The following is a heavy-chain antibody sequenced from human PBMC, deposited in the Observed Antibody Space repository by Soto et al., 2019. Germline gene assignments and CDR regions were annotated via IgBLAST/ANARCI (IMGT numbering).Heavy chain of an antibody. CDR3: ARDPGYSSSWWGGNFDY. V-gene: IGHV1-2*02. J-gene: IGHJ4*02. Sequence: ASVKVSCKASGYTFTGYYMHWVRQAPGQGLEWMGWINPNSGGTNYAQKFQGRVTMTGDTSISTAYMELSRLRSDDTAVYYCARDPGYSSSWWGGNFDYWGQGTLVTVSS. D-gene: IGHD6-13*01. CDR2: INPNSGGT. CDR1: GYTFTGYY.